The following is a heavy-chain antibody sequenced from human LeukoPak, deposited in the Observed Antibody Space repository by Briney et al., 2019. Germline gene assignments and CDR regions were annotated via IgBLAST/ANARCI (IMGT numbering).Heavy chain of an antibody. D-gene: IGHD3-10*01. CDR1: GGSFSGYY. Sequence: SETLSLTCAVYGGSFSGYYRSWIRQPPGKGLEWIGEINHSGSTNYNPSLKSRVTISVDTSKNQFSLKLSSVTAADTAVYYCARVQFRGHYYATGDGMDVWGKGTTVTVSS. CDR3: ARVQFRGHYYATGDGMDV. J-gene: IGHJ6*04. CDR2: INHSGST. V-gene: IGHV4-34*01.